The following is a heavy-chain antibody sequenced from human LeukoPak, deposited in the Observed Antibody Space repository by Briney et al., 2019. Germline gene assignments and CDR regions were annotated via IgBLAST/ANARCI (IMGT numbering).Heavy chain of an antibody. CDR1: GGSISSYY. CDR2: IYYSGST. J-gene: IGHJ4*02. Sequence: PSETLSLTCTASGGSISSYYWSWIRQPPGKGLEWIGYIYYSGSTNYNPSLKSRVTISVDTSKNQFSLKLSSVTAADTAVYYCARDPHYWGQGTLVTVSS. CDR3: ARDPHY. V-gene: IGHV4-59*01.